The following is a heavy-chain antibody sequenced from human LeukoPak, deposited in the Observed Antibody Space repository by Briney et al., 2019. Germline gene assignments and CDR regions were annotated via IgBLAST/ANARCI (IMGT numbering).Heavy chain of an antibody. D-gene: IGHD4-17*01. CDR2: INPNSGGT. CDR3: ATGTHDYGDYELHY. V-gene: IGHV1-2*02. CDR1: GYTFTGYY. Sequence: GASVKVSCKASGYTFTGYYMHWVRQAPGQGLEWMGWINPNSGGTNYAQKLQGRVTMTTDTSTSTAYMELRSLRSDDTAVYYCATGTHDYGDYELHYWGQGTLVTVSS. J-gene: IGHJ4*02.